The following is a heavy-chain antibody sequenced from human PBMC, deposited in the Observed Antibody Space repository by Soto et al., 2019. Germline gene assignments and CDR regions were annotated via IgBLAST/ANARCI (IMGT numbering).Heavy chain of an antibody. CDR1: RFSLRSIA. V-gene: IGHV3-23*01. J-gene: IGHJ4*02. Sequence: GGSLRLSCVASRFSLRSIALSWVRQAPGKGLEWVSGISGSGSRTYYADSVKGRFTISRDNSKNTVYLQMNTLRVDDTAVYFCAKGRESAAMCPVALDSWGQGTLVTVS. CDR3: AKGRESAAMCPVALDS. D-gene: IGHD2-2*01. CDR2: ISGSGSRT.